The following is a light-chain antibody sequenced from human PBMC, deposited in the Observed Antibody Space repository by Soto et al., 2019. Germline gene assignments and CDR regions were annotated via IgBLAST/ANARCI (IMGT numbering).Light chain of an antibody. J-gene: IGKJ4*01. CDR3: QQRYDWPLT. Sequence: EIVLTQSPATLSLSPGERATLSCRASQTVYNYLVLYQQRPGQAPRLLISDASHRATGIPARFSGSGSGTDCTLTINSLEHEDLALYFCQQRYDWPLTCGGGSKIEMK. CDR2: DAS. CDR1: QTVYNY. V-gene: IGKV3-11*01.